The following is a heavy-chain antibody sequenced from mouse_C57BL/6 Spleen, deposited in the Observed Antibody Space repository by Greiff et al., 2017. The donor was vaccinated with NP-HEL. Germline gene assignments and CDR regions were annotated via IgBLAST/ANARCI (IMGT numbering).Heavy chain of an antibody. V-gene: IGHV1-82*01. CDR2: IYPGDGDT. Sequence: QVQLQQPGPELVKPGASVKISCKASGYAFSSYWMNWVKQRPGKGLEWIGRIYPGDGDTNYNGKFKGKATLTADKSSSTAYMQLSSLTSEYSAVYCCARVPITPVVATDAMDYWGKGTSVTVSS. CDR1: GYAFSSYW. CDR3: ARVPITPVVATDAMDY. J-gene: IGHJ4*01. D-gene: IGHD1-1*01.